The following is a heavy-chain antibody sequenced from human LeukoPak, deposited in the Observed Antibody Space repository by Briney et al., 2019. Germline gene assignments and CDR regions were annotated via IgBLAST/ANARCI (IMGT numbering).Heavy chain of an antibody. CDR1: GFTFSSYS. J-gene: IGHJ3*02. Sequence: GESLRLSCAASGFTFSSYSMNWVRQAPGKGLEWVSSISSSSSYIYYADSVKGRFTISRDNAKNSLYLQMNSLSAEDTAVYYCAKDMSSSGYYRAFDIWGQGTMVTVSS. CDR3: AKDMSSSGYYRAFDI. V-gene: IGHV3-21*01. D-gene: IGHD3-22*01. CDR2: ISSSSSYI.